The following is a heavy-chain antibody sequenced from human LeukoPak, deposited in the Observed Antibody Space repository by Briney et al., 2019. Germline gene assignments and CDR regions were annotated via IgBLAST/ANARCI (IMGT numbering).Heavy chain of an antibody. J-gene: IGHJ3*02. CDR3: ATVGGVSGRAFDM. D-gene: IGHD2-8*01. CDR1: GFSFISYW. V-gene: IGHV3-74*01. Sequence: GGSLRLSCAASGFSFISYWLHWVRQAPGKGLVWVSHIKSDGSSTSYADSVKGRFTISRDNAKNTLYLQMNSLRVEDAAVYYCATVGGVSGRAFDMWGQGTVVTVSS. CDR2: IKSDGSST.